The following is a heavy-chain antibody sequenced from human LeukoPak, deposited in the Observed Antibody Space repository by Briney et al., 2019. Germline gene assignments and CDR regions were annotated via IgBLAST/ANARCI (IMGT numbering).Heavy chain of an antibody. D-gene: IGHD2-2*01. CDR3: ARDGVVPAAPWYNWFDP. Sequence: PSETLSLTCTVSGGSTSSYYWSWIRQPPGTGLEWIGYIYYSGSTNYNPSLKSRVTISVDTSKNQFSLTLSSVTAEDTAVYYCARDGVVPAAPWYNWFDPWGQGTLVTVSS. CDR2: IYYSGST. J-gene: IGHJ5*02. V-gene: IGHV4-59*01. CDR1: GGSTSSYY.